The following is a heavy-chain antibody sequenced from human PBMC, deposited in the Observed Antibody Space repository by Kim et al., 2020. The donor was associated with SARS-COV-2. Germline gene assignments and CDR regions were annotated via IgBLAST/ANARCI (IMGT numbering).Heavy chain of an antibody. CDR1: GFIFSTYW. V-gene: IGHV3-74*01. Sequence: GGSLRLSCAASGFIFSTYWMHWVRQAPGKGLVCVSRINSDGSITTYADSVKGRFTISRDNAKNTLYLQTNSLRAEDTAVYYCARISSHAFDIWGQGTMVT. CDR2: INSDGSIT. CDR3: ARISSHAFDI. J-gene: IGHJ3*02.